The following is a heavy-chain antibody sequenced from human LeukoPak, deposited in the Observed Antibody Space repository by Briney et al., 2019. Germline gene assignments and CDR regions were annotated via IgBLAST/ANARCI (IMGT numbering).Heavy chain of an antibody. Sequence: PGGSLRLSCAASGFTFSSYEMNWVRQAPGKGLEWVSYISSSGSTIYYADSVKGRFTISRDNAKNSLYLQMNSLRAEDTAVYYCARKYTDWLGYWGQGTLITVSS. V-gene: IGHV3-48*03. CDR3: ARKYTDWLGY. D-gene: IGHD3-9*01. CDR2: ISSSGSTI. J-gene: IGHJ4*02. CDR1: GFTFSSYE.